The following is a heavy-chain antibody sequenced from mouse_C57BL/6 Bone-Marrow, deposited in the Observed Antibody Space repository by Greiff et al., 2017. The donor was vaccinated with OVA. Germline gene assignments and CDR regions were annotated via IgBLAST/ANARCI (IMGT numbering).Heavy chain of an antibody. D-gene: IGHD2-2*01. V-gene: IGHV1-59*01. Sequence: QVQLQQPGAELVRPGTSVKLSCKASGYTFTSYWMHWVKQRPGQGLEWIGVIDPSDSYTNYNQKFKGKATLTVDTSSSTAYMQLSSLTSEDSAVYYCARPYGYFYYGDYWGQGTTLTVSS. CDR1: GYTFTSYW. CDR2: IDPSDSYT. CDR3: ARPYGYFYYGDY. J-gene: IGHJ2*01.